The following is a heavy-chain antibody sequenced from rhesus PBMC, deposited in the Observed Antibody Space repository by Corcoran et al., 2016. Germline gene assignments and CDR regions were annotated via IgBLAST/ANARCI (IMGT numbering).Heavy chain of an antibody. D-gene: IGHD6-31*01. V-gene: IGHV1-180*01. CDR1: GYTFSNYY. J-gene: IGHJ4*01. CDR3: MRENSGSTCDY. Sequence: QVQLVQSGAAIKQPGASVKLSCKASGYTFSNYYMHWVRQAPEQGLEWIGRLSPDHGYEADEQIYQGIVTCTTDTPTNIGYMELNSLRSEDTSVYYCMRENSGSTCDYGVQGVLVTVSS. CDR2: LSPDHGYE.